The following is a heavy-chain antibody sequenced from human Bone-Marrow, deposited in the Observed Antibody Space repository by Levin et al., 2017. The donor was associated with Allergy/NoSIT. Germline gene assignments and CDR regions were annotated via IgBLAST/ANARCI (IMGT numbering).Heavy chain of an antibody. CDR2: IKSKTDGGTT. Sequence: GGSLRLSCAASGFTFSNAWMSWVRQAPGKGLEWVGRIKSKTDGGTTDYAAPVKGRFTISRDDSKNTLYLQMNSLKTEDTAVYYCTTREGYGGDAFDIWGQGTMVTVSS. CDR1: GFTFSNAW. D-gene: IGHD4-23*01. V-gene: IGHV3-15*01. J-gene: IGHJ3*02. CDR3: TTREGYGGDAFDI.